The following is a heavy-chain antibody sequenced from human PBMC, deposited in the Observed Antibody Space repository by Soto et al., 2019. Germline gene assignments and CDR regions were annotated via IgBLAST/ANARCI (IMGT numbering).Heavy chain of an antibody. CDR3: AKYYYDSSGIFGLIYY. V-gene: IGHV3-23*01. D-gene: IGHD3-22*01. Sequence: GGSLRLSCAASGFTFSSYAMSWVRQAPGKGLEWVSAISGSGGSTYYADSVKGRFTISRDNSKNTLYLQMNSLRAEDTAVYYCAKYYYDSSGIFGLIYYWGQGTLVTVSS. CDR2: ISGSGGST. CDR1: GFTFSSYA. J-gene: IGHJ4*02.